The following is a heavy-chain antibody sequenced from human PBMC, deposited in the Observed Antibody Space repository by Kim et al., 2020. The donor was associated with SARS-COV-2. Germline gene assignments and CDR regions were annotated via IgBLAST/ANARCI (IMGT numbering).Heavy chain of an antibody. D-gene: IGHD3-16*02. CDR1: GGSFSGYY. Sequence: SETLSLTCAVYGGSFSGYYWSWIRQPPGKGLEWIGEINHSGSTNYNPSLKSRVTISVDTSKNQFSLKLSSVTAADTAVYYCARGLHMITFGGVIADDYWGQGTLVTVSS. CDR3: ARGLHMITFGGVIADDY. V-gene: IGHV4-34*01. CDR2: INHSGST. J-gene: IGHJ4*02.